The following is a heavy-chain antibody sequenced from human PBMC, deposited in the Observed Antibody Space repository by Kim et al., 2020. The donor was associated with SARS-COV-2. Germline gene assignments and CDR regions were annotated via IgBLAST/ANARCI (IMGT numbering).Heavy chain of an antibody. Sequence: GGSLRLSCAASGFTFSSYGMHWVRQAPGKGLEWVAVISYDGSNKYYADSVKGRFTISRDNSKNTLYLQMNSLRAEDTAVYYCARDFRPTVVRGVDHYGMDVWGQGTTVTVSS. CDR3: ARDFRPTVVRGVDHYGMDV. CDR2: ISYDGSNK. CDR1: GFTFSSYG. V-gene: IGHV3-33*05. D-gene: IGHD3-10*01. J-gene: IGHJ6*02.